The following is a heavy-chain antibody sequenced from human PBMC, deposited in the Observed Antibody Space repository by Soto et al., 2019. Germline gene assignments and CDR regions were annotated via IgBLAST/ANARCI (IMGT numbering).Heavy chain of an antibody. V-gene: IGHV3-23*01. D-gene: IGHD6-25*01. CDR3: VREGSGWSSRGSFDF. Sequence: LRLSCAASGFTFNTYAMNWVRQAPGKGLEWVSAISASGSTASYADSVEGRFIISRVNSKNTLYLQMNGLRAEDAAIYYCVREGSGWSSRGSFDFWGRGTMVTVSS. J-gene: IGHJ3*01. CDR2: ISASGSTA. CDR1: GFTFNTYA.